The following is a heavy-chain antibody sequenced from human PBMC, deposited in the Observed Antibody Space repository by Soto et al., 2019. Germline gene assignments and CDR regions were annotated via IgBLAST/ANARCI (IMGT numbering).Heavy chain of an antibody. D-gene: IGHD4-17*01. CDR2: INHSGRT. J-gene: IGHJ4*02. CDR1: GGSFRGYY. V-gene: IGHV4-34*01. CDR3: ARGLTTVTTVRYFDY. Sequence: SSETLSLTCAVYGGSFRGYYWSWIRQPPGKGLEWIGEINHSGRTNYNPSLKSRVTISVDTSKNQFSLKLSSVTAADTAVYYCARGLTTVTTVRYFDYWGQGTQVTVS.